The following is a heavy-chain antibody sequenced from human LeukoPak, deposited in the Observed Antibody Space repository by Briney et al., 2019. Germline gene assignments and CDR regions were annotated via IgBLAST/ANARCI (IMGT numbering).Heavy chain of an antibody. J-gene: IGHJ3*02. Sequence: GGSLRLSCAASGFTFSSYWMSWVRQAPGKGLEWVANIKQDGSEKYYVDSVKGRFTISRDNAKNSLYLQMNSLRAEDTAVYYCASKRGYSYGYAFDIWGQGTMVTVSS. D-gene: IGHD5-18*01. V-gene: IGHV3-7*01. CDR3: ASKRGYSYGYAFDI. CDR2: IKQDGSEK. CDR1: GFTFSSYW.